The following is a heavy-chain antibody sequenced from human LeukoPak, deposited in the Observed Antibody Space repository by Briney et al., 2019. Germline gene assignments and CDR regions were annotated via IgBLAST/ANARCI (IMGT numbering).Heavy chain of an antibody. CDR1: GYTFTSYD. D-gene: IGHD6-19*01. J-gene: IGHJ6*02. V-gene: IGHV1-8*01. CDR3: ARGQWGAVAGTGYYYYGMDV. CDR2: MNPNSGNT. Sequence: ASVRVSCKASGYTFTSYDINWVRQAPGQGLEWMGWMNPNSGNTDYAQKFQGRVTMTRNTSISTAYMELSSLRSEDTAVYYCARGQWGAVAGTGYYYYGMDVWGQGTTVTVSS.